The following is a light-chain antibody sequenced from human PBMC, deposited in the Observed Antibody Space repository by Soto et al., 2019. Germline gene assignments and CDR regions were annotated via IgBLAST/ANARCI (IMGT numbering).Light chain of an antibody. V-gene: IGKV3-15*01. CDR2: DAS. Sequence: EIVMTQSPATLSVSPGERATLSCRASQSVSSNLAWYQQKVGQAPRLLIYDASTRATGVPARFSGSGSGTEFTLTISSLQSEDFAVYYCHPYTNWPETFGQGTKVDIK. CDR1: QSVSSN. J-gene: IGKJ1*01. CDR3: HPYTNWPET.